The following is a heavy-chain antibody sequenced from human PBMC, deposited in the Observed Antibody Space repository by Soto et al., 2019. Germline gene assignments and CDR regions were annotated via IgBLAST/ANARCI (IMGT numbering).Heavy chain of an antibody. CDR2: ISAYNGNT. CDR1: GYTFTSYG. CDR3: ARDVIAVAGPDYYGMDV. J-gene: IGHJ6*01. D-gene: IGHD6-19*01. V-gene: IGHV1-18*01. Sequence: QVQLVQSGAEVKKPGASVKVSCKASGYTFTSYGISWVRQAPGQGLEWMGWISAYNGNTNYAQKLQGRVTMTTDTSTSTAYMGLRSLRSDDTAVYYCARDVIAVAGPDYYGMDVWGQGTTVTVSS.